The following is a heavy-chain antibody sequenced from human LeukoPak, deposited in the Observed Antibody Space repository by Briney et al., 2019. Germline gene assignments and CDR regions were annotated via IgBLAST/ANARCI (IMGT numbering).Heavy chain of an antibody. Sequence: PGGSLRLSCAASGFTFSDYYMSWIRQAPGKGLEWVSYIRSSSSYTNYADSVKGRFTISRDNAKNSLYLQMNSLRAEDTAVYYCERDSPATYCGGDCYLGYYFDYWGQGTLVTVSS. J-gene: IGHJ4*02. CDR3: ERDSPATYCGGDCYLGYYFDY. CDR1: GFTFSDYY. V-gene: IGHV3-11*05. D-gene: IGHD2-21*02. CDR2: IRSSSSYT.